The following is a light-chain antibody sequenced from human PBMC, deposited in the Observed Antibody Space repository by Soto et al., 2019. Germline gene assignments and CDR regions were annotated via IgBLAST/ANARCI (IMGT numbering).Light chain of an antibody. CDR2: GAS. Sequence: EIVLTQSPGTLSLSPGERTTLSCRASQTVDNNYLAWYQQKPGQAPRLLTYGASSRAIGIPDRFSGSGSGTDFTLTIIRLEPEDFAVYYCQQYGSTLWTFGQGTKVEIK. J-gene: IGKJ1*01. V-gene: IGKV3-20*01. CDR1: QTVDNNY. CDR3: QQYGSTLWT.